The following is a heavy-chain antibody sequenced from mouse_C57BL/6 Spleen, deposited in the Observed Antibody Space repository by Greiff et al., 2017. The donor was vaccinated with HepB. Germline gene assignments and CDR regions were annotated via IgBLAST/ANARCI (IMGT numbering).Heavy chain of an antibody. CDR1: GYTFTDYE. CDR3: TKLWLRREAWFAY. D-gene: IGHD2-2*01. Sequence: VHLVESGAELVRPGASVTLSCKASGYTFTDYEMHWVKQTPVHGLEWIGAIDPETGGTAYNQKFKGKAILTADKSSSTAYMELRSLTSEDSAVYYCTKLWLRREAWFAYWGQGTLVTVSA. CDR2: IDPETGGT. J-gene: IGHJ3*01. V-gene: IGHV1-15*01.